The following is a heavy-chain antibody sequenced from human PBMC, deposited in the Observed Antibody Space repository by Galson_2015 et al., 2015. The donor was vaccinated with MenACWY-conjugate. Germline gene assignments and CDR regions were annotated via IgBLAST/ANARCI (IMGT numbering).Heavy chain of an antibody. Sequence: SLRLSCAASGFTFSTYNMHWVRQAPGKGLEWLSFIASGTGSTIHYTDSVKGRFTISRDNAKNSLYLQMNSLRDEDTALYYCGRDNNWAVDFWGPGT. CDR2: IASGTGSTI. V-gene: IGHV3-48*02. J-gene: IGHJ4*02. D-gene: IGHD5-24*01. CDR3: GRDNNWAVDF. CDR1: GFTFSTYN.